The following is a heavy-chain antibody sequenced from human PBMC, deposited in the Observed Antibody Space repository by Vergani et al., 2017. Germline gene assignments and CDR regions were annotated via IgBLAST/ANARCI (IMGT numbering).Heavy chain of an antibody. Sequence: EVQLVQSGAEVKKPGESLRISCKGSGYSFTSYWISWVRQMPGKGLEWMGRIDPSDSYTNYSPSFQGHVTISADKSISTAYLQWSSLNASDTAMYYCAVVPAANPGLYYYYYGMDVWGQGTTVTVSS. CDR3: AVVPAANPGLYYYYYGMDV. CDR1: GYSFTSYW. D-gene: IGHD2-2*01. CDR2: IDPSDSYT. V-gene: IGHV5-10-1*01. J-gene: IGHJ6*02.